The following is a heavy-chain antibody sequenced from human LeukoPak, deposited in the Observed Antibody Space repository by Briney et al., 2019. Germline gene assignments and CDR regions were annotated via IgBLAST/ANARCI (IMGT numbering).Heavy chain of an antibody. D-gene: IGHD2-15*01. Sequence: PSQTLSLTCTVSGGSISSGGYYWSWLRQHPGKGLEWIGYIYYSGSTYYNPSLKSRVTISVDTSKNQFSLKLSSVTAADTAVYYCARDLRGRRYCSGGSCSFDPWGQGTLVTVSS. CDR2: IYYSGST. V-gene: IGHV4-31*03. CDR1: GGSISSGGYY. CDR3: ARDLRGRRYCSGGSCSFDP. J-gene: IGHJ5*02.